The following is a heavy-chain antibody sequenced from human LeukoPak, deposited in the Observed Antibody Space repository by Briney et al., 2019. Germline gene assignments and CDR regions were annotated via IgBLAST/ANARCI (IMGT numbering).Heavy chain of an antibody. CDR3: ARDGRGIAAAGIDY. CDR1: GFTFSSYS. J-gene: IGHJ4*02. V-gene: IGHV3-21*01. Sequence: PGGSLRLSCAASGFTFSSYSMNWVRPAPGKGLEWVSSISSSSSYIYYADSVKGRFTISRDNAKNSLYLQMNSLRAEDTAVYYCARDGRGIAAAGIDYWGQGTLVTVSS. D-gene: IGHD6-13*01. CDR2: ISSSSSYI.